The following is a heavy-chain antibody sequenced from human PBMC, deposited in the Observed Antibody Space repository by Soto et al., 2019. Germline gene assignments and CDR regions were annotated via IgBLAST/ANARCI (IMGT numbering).Heavy chain of an antibody. V-gene: IGHV1-2*04. J-gene: IGHJ6*03. Sequence: ASVKVSCKASGYTFTGYYMHWVRQAPGQGLEWMGWINPNSGGTNYAQKFQGWVTMTRDTSISTAYMELSRLRSDDTAVYYCARELLDTVMVIGEDDYYYYYMYVWGKGTTVTVSS. D-gene: IGHD5-18*01. CDR1: GYTFTGYY. CDR3: ARELLDTVMVIGEDDYYYYYMYV. CDR2: INPNSGGT.